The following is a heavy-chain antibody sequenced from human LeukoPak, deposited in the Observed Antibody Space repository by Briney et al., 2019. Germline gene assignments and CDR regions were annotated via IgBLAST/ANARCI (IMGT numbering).Heavy chain of an antibody. V-gene: IGHV3-15*01. J-gene: IGHJ4*02. D-gene: IGHD3-9*01. CDR3: TTEPIWRYFDWPNGVDY. CDR2: IKSKTDGGTT. CDR1: GFTFSNAW. Sequence: PGGSLRLSCAASGFTFSNAWMSWVRQAPGKGLEWVGHIKSKTDGGTTDYAAPVKGRFTISRDDSKNTLYLQMNSLKTEDTAVYYCTTEPIWRYFDWPNGVDYWGQGTLVTVS.